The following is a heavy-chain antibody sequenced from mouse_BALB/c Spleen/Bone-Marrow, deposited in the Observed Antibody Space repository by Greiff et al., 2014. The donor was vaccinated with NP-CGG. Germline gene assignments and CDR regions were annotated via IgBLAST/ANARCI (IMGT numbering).Heavy chain of an antibody. D-gene: IGHD2-3*01. CDR1: GFTFSSYA. V-gene: IGHV5-6-5*01. CDR3: AREVDGWYYFDY. J-gene: IGHJ2*01. Sequence: EVKLQESGGGLVKPGGSLKLSCAASGFTFSSYAMSWVRQTPEKRLEWVASISSGGSTYYPDSVKGRFTISRDNARTILYLQMSSLRSEETAMYYCAREVDGWYYFDYWGQGTTLTVSS. CDR2: ISSGGST.